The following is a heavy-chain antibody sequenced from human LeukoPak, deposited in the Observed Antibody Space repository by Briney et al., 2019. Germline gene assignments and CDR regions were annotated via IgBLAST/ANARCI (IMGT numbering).Heavy chain of an antibody. V-gene: IGHV4-59*01. Sequence: SETLSLTCTVSGVSISSYSWSWIRQPPGKGLGWIGYIHYTGSTDYIPSLKSRVTISVDTSESQFSLKLSSVTAADTAVYYCARVGGPGSWYFDLWGRGTLVTVSS. CDR1: GVSISSYS. CDR3: ARVGGPGSWYFDL. CDR2: IHYTGST. J-gene: IGHJ2*01. D-gene: IGHD3-10*01.